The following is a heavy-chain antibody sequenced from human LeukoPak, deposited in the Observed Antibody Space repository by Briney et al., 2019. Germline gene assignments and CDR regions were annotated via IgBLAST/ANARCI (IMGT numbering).Heavy chain of an antibody. CDR2: INPTSGGT. V-gene: IGHV1-2*02. Sequence: ASVRVSCKASGYTFTGYYMHWVRQAPGQGLEWMGWINPTSGGTKYAQKFQGRVTMTRDTSISTAYMELSRLRADDTAVFYCARDRGGYHGSGTGPHAVDYWGQGTLVTVSS. CDR3: ARDRGGYHGSGTGPHAVDY. J-gene: IGHJ4*02. CDR1: GYTFTGYY. D-gene: IGHD3-10*01.